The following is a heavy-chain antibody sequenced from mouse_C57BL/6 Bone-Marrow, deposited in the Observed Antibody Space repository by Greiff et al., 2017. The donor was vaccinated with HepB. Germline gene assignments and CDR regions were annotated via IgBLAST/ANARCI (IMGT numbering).Heavy chain of an antibody. CDR2: IYPRSGNT. Sequence: QVQLKQSGAELARPGASVKLSCKASGYTFTSYGISWVKQRTGQGLEWIGEIYPRSGNTYYNEKFKGKATLTADKSSSTAYMELRSLTSEDSAVYFCARRGGYYRFAYWGQGTLVTVSA. V-gene: IGHV1-81*01. J-gene: IGHJ3*01. CDR1: GYTFTSYG. CDR3: ARRGGYYRFAY. D-gene: IGHD2-3*01.